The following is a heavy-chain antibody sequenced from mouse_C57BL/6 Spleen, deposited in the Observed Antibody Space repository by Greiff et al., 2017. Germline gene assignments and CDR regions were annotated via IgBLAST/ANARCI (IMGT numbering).Heavy chain of an antibody. D-gene: IGHD2-3*01. CDR2: INPNNGGT. Sequence: VQLQQSGPELVKPGASVKMSCKASGYTFTDYNMHWVKQSHGKSLEWIGYINPNNGGTSYNQKFKGKVTLTVNKSSSTAYMELRSLTSEYSAVYYCARYDDGYYVPVFAYWGQGTLVTVSA. CDR1: GYTFTDYN. V-gene: IGHV1-22*01. J-gene: IGHJ3*01. CDR3: ARYDDGYYVPVFAY.